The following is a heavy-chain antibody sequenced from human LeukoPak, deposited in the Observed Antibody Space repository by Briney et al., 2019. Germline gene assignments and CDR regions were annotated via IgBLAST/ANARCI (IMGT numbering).Heavy chain of an antibody. V-gene: IGHV4-34*01. CDR3: AREPAAMYFDY. Sequence: SDTLSLTCAVYGGSFSGYYCSWIRQPPGKGLEWIGEINHSGSTNYNPSLKSRVTISVDTPRNQFSLKLSSVTAADTAVYYCAREPAAMYFDYWGQGTRVTVSS. J-gene: IGHJ4*02. CDR2: INHSGST. CDR1: GGSFSGYY. D-gene: IGHD2-2*01.